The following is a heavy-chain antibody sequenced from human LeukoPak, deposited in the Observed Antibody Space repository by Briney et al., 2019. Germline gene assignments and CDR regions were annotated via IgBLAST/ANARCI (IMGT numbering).Heavy chain of an antibody. V-gene: IGHV3-30*18. J-gene: IGHJ4*02. CDR2: ISYDGSNK. D-gene: IGHD3-10*01. CDR3: AKQSSGSYSSFDY. Sequence: GGSLRLSCAASGFTFSSYGMHWVRQAPGKGLEWVAVISYDGSNKYYADSVKGRFTISRDNSKNTLYLQMNSLRAEDTAVYYCAKQSSGSYSSFDYWGQGTLVTVSS. CDR1: GFTFSSYG.